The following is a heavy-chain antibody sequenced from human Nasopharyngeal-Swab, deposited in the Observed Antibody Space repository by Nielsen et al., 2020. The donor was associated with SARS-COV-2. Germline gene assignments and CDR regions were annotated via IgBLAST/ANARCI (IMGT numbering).Heavy chain of an antibody. D-gene: IGHD3-10*01. CDR2: IIPIFGTA. CDR3: VLITMVRGVIQYSYYYYMDV. V-gene: IGHV1-69*06. J-gene: IGHJ6*03. Sequence: WVRQAPGQGLEWRGGIIPIFGTANYAQKFQGRVTITADKSTSTAYMELSSLRSEDTAVYYCVLITMVRGVIQYSYYYYMDVWGKGTTVTVSS.